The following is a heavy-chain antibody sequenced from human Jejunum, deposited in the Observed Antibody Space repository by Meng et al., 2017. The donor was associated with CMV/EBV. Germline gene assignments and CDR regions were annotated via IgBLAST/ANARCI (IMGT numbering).Heavy chain of an antibody. Sequence: CKASGSTFSNSATSWGRQAPGQGLEWMGNIIPVFDKTNYAQKFQGRVTITADRSTNTAYMELSSLRSDDTAIYYCAGGLGGTIDYWGQGTLVTVSS. CDR2: IIPVFDKT. D-gene: IGHD1-26*01. CDR3: AGGLGGTIDY. J-gene: IGHJ4*02. V-gene: IGHV1-69*04. CDR1: GSTFSNSA.